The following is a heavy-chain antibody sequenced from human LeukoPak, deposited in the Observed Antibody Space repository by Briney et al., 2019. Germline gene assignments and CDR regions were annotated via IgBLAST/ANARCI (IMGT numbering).Heavy chain of an antibody. Sequence: SETLSLTCTVSGGSISSGGYYWSWIRQHPGKGLEWIGYIYYSGSTYYNPSLKSRVTISVDTSKNQFSLKLSSVTAADTAVYYCARAPHPRMRYYDFWSGPRGGMDVWGQGTTVTVSS. CDR1: GGSISSGGYY. CDR2: IYYSGST. CDR3: ARAPHPRMRYYDFWSGPRGGMDV. J-gene: IGHJ6*02. V-gene: IGHV4-31*03. D-gene: IGHD3-3*01.